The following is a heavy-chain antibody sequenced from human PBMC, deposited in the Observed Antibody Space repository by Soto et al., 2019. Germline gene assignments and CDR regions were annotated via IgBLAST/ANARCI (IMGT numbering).Heavy chain of an antibody. CDR1: GFTFSSYA. J-gene: IGHJ4*02. CDR3: VKARITMIVVVGFDY. V-gene: IGHV3-64D*08. Sequence: GSLRLSCSASGFTFSSYAMHWVRQAPGKGLEYVSAISSNGGSTYYADSVKGRFTISRDNFKNTLYLQMSSLRAEDTAVYYCVKARITMIVVVGFDYWGQGTLVTVSS. D-gene: IGHD3-22*01. CDR2: ISSNGGST.